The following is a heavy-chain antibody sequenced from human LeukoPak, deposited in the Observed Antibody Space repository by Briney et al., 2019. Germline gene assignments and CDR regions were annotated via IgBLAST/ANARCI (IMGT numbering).Heavy chain of an antibody. V-gene: IGHV3-30*18. CDR1: GFTFRDYA. Sequence: GRSLRLSCAVSGFTFRDYAMHWVRQAPGKGPEWVAVIAYDGSNKYYAESVKGRFTISRDNSKNTLYLQMNSLRAEDTAIYYCTKGSNYVIDYWGQGTLVTVSS. J-gene: IGHJ4*02. CDR3: TKGSNYVIDY. CDR2: IAYDGSNK. D-gene: IGHD4-4*01.